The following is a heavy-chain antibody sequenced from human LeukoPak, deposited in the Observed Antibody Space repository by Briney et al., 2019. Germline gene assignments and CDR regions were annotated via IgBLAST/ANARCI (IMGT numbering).Heavy chain of an antibody. CDR2: ISYDGSNK. CDR3: AKDSARVVVTAIDY. Sequence: GGSLRLSCAASGFTFSSCDMHWVRQAPGKGLEWVAVISYDGSNKYYADSVKGRFTISRDNSKNTLYLQMNSLRAEDTAVYYCAKDSARVVVTAIDYWGQGTLVTVSS. V-gene: IGHV3-30*18. D-gene: IGHD2-21*02. J-gene: IGHJ4*02. CDR1: GFTFSSCD.